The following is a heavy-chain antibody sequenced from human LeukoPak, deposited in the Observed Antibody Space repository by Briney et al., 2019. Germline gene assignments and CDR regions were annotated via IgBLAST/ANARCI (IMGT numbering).Heavy chain of an antibody. CDR2: ISYEGSNK. V-gene: IGHV3-30*18. J-gene: IGHJ4*02. Sequence: PGGSLRLSCAASGFTFNTYGMRWVRQAPGKGLEWVALISYEGSNKYYVDSVKGRFTISRDNSKNTLYLQMNSLRAEDTAVYYCAKDRLERGGNLFLDYWGQGTLVTVSS. CDR3: AKDRLERGGNLFLDY. D-gene: IGHD1-1*01. CDR1: GFTFNTYG.